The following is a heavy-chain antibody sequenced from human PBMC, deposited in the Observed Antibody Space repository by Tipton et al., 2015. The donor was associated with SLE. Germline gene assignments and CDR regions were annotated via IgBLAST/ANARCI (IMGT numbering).Heavy chain of an antibody. D-gene: IGHD3-3*01. V-gene: IGHV4-39*07. J-gene: IGHJ3*02. CDR3: ARGKDYDFWSGYYRRDASDI. CDR1: GGSISSSSYY. Sequence: TLSLTCSVSGGSISSSSYYRGWIRQPPGKGLEWIGSIDYSGSTYYNPSLKSRVTISIDTSKNQFSLKLSSVTAADTSVYYCARGKDYDFWSGYYRRDASDIWGQGTMVTVSS. CDR2: IDYSGST.